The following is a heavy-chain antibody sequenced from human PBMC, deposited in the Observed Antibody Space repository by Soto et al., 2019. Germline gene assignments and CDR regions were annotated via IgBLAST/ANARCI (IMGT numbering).Heavy chain of an antibody. CDR1: GGSISSYY. Sequence: QVQLQESGPGLVKPSETLSLTCTVSGGSISSYYWSWIRQPPGKGLEWIGYIFYSGSTNYNPSLKSRLTISVDTSKNQFSLKLNSVTAADTAMYYCARVGDWFDPWGQGTLVTVSS. CDR2: IFYSGST. D-gene: IGHD3-16*01. CDR3: ARVGDWFDP. V-gene: IGHV4-59*01. J-gene: IGHJ5*02.